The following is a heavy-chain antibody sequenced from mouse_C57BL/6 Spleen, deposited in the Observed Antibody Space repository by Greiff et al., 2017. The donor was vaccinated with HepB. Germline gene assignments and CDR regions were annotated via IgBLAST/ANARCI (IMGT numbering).Heavy chain of an antibody. J-gene: IGHJ2*01. CDR2: IDPSDSYT. D-gene: IGHD1-2*01. Sequence: VQLQQPGAELVMPGASVKLSCKASGYTFTSYWMHWVKQRPGQGLEWIGEIDPSDSYTNYNQKFKGKSTLTVDKSSSTAYMQLSSLTSEDSAVYYCALHYYGGPYFDYWGQGTTLTVSS. V-gene: IGHV1-69*01. CDR1: GYTFTSYW. CDR3: ALHYYGGPYFDY.